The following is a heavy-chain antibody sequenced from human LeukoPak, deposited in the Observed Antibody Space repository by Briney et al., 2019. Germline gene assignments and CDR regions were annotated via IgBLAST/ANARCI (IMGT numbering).Heavy chain of an antibody. CDR3: ARGEDTAMASIDY. CDR2: IIPIFGTA. V-gene: IGHV1-69*05. J-gene: IGHJ4*02. Sequence: ASVKVPCKASGGTFSSYAISWVRQAPGQGLEWMGGIIPIFGTANYAQKFQGRVTITTDESTSTAYMELSSLRSEDTAVYYCARGEDTAMASIDYWGQGTLVTVSS. CDR1: GGTFSSYA. D-gene: IGHD5-18*01.